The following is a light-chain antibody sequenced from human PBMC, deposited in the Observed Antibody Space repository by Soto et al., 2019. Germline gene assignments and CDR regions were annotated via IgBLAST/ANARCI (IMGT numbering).Light chain of an antibody. J-gene: IGLJ1*01. V-gene: IGLV2-8*01. CDR1: SSDVGGYNY. CDR2: EVN. Sequence: QSALTQPPSASGSPGQSVSISCTGTSSDVGGYNYVSWFQQHPGKAPKLIIHEVNQRPSGVPDRFSGSKSGNTASLTVSGLQAEDEADYYCSSYGGRDNVVFGTGTKLTVL. CDR3: SSYGGRDNVV.